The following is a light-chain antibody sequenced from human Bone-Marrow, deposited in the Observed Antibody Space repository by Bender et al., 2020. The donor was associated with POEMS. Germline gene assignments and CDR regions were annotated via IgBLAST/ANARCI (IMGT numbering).Light chain of an antibody. Sequence: SYVLTQPPSVSVAPGQTARITCGGNNIESKRVHWYQQKPGQAPVLVVYDDRDRPSGIPERFSGSNSQSTATLTISGLQAEDESDYYCSSYRGRSPIVVFGGGTKVSVL. CDR3: SSYRGRSPIVV. J-gene: IGLJ2*01. CDR2: DDR. V-gene: IGLV3-21*02. CDR1: NIESKR.